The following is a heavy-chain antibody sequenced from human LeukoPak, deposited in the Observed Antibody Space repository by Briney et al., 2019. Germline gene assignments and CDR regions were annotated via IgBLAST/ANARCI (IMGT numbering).Heavy chain of an antibody. Sequence: GGSLRLSCAASGFTFSSYWMHWVRQAPGKGLVWVSRINSDGSSTSYADSVKGRFTISRDNAKSTLYLQMNSLRAEDTAVYYCARVPYYYGSGSYYPYFDYWGQGTLVTVSS. V-gene: IGHV3-74*01. CDR1: GFTFSSYW. J-gene: IGHJ4*02. CDR3: ARVPYYYGSGSYYPYFDY. CDR2: INSDGSST. D-gene: IGHD3-10*01.